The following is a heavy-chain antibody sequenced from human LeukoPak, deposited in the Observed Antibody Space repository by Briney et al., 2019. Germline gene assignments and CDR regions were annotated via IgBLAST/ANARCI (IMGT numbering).Heavy chain of an antibody. CDR2: INSGGSSI. V-gene: IGHV3-74*01. D-gene: IGHD3-22*01. CDR3: ARDRVDRSRYIWFDP. CDR1: GFTSSSYW. J-gene: IGHJ5*02. Sequence: GGSPRLSCAASGFTSSSYWMHWGRHAPRKRLVRVSRINSGGSSISYADSVKGRFTISRDNAKNTLYLQMNSLRAEDTAVYYCARDRVDRSRYIWFDPWGQGTLVTVSS.